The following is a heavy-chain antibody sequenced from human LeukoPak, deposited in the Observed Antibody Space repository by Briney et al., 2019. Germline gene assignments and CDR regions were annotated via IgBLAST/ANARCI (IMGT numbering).Heavy chain of an antibody. CDR2: INHSGST. Sequence: SETLSLTCAVYGGSFSGYYWSWIRQPPGKGLEWIGEINHSGSTNYNPSLKSRVTMSVDTSKNQFSLKLSSVTAADTAVYYCARGPIAAAGITRRYNWFDPWGQGTLVTVSS. V-gene: IGHV4-34*01. J-gene: IGHJ5*02. D-gene: IGHD6-13*01. CDR3: ARGPIAAAGITRRYNWFDP. CDR1: GGSFSGYY.